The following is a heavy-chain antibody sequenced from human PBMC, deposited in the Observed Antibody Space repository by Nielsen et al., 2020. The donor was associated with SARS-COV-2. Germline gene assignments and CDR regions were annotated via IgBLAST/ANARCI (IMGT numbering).Heavy chain of an antibody. Sequence: GSLRLSCAASGFSVSSDYMSWVRQSPEKGLEWVAVIYSGGAIHYADSVKGRFTVSRDNAKKSLFLQMNSLRAEDTALYFCARGLLWFGELTAQAEHFQYWGQGTSVIVSS. V-gene: IGHV3-53*05. CDR2: IYSGGAI. J-gene: IGHJ1*01. CDR1: GFSVSSDY. D-gene: IGHD3-10*01. CDR3: ARGLLWFGELTAQAEHFQY.